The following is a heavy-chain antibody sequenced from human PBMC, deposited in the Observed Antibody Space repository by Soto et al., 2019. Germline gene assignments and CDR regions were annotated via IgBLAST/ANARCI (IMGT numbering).Heavy chain of an antibody. J-gene: IGHJ4*02. CDR2: IYPGDSDT. CDR3: PRQSSSGPTAY. Sequence: GESLRVWWRGAEGRFASYGGGWVRQMPGKGLEWMGIIYPGDSDTRYSPSFQGQVTISADKSISTAYLQWSSLKASDTAMYYCPRQSSSGPTAYRGQGTLVTVSS. CDR1: EGRFASYG. V-gene: IGHV5-51*01. D-gene: IGHD3-22*01.